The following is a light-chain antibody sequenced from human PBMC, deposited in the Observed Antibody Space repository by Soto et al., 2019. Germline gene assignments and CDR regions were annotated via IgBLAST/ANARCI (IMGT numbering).Light chain of an antibody. CDR1: SSDVGGYNY. Sequence: QSVLTQPASVSGSPGQSITISCTGTSSDVGGYNYVSWYQQYPGKAPKLMIYDINNRPSGVSSRFSGSKSGNTASLTISGLQAEDEADYYCGSYRDINAEVFGTGTKLTVL. CDR3: GSYRDINAEV. V-gene: IGLV2-14*03. CDR2: DIN. J-gene: IGLJ1*01.